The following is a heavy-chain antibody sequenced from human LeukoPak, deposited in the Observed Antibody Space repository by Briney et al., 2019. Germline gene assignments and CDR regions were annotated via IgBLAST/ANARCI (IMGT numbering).Heavy chain of an antibody. CDR3: AKCARTPEGGSGWCNWFDT. D-gene: IGHD3-3*01. CDR1: GFTFGNYA. V-gene: IGHV3-23*01. Sequence: GGSLRLSWAASGFTFGNYAMNWVRQAPGKGLEWVSSLSSSGGNPNYAASVKGRFTTSRDNSKNTLFLQMNSLRAEDTALYSCAKCARTPEGGSGWCNWFDTWGQGTQVTVSS. CDR2: LSSSGGNP. J-gene: IGHJ5*02.